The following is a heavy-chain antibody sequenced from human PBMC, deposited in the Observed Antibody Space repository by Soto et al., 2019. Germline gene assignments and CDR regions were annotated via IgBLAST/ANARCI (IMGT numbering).Heavy chain of an antibody. CDR2: ISSSGNSI. CDR3: ARRAAAGRSFDY. Sequence: GGALRLSCAASGFTFSDYYMTWIRQAPGKGLEWVSYISSSGNSIYYADSVRGRFTVSRDNAKNSLFLQMNSLRAEDTAVYYCARRAAAGRSFDYWGLGTLVTVSS. D-gene: IGHD6-13*01. J-gene: IGHJ4*02. V-gene: IGHV3-11*01. CDR1: GFTFSDYY.